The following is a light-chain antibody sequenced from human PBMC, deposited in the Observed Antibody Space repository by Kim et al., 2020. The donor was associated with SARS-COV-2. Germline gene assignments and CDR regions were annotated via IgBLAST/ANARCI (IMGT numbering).Light chain of an antibody. Sequence: GKTVTISCTRSSGSIDDNYVQWYQQRPGGVPIIVIYEDDKRPSGVSDRFSGSIDNSSNSASLTISGLKTEDEADYYCQSYNRSNVVFGGGTQLTVL. V-gene: IGLV6-57*03. J-gene: IGLJ2*01. CDR2: EDD. CDR1: SGSIDDNY. CDR3: QSYNRSNVV.